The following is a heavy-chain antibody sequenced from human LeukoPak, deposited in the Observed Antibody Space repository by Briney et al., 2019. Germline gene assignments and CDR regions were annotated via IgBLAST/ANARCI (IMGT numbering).Heavy chain of an antibody. J-gene: IGHJ4*02. CDR1: GGSISSSS. Sequence: PSETLSLTCTVSGGSISSSSYYWGWIRQPPGKGLEWVSYISSSSSTIYYADSVKGRFTISRDNAKNSLYLQMNSLRDEDTAVYYCARDTFRRSGYYYLFDYWGQGTLVTVSS. CDR2: ISSSSSTI. D-gene: IGHD3-22*01. CDR3: ARDTFRRSGYYYLFDY. V-gene: IGHV3-48*02.